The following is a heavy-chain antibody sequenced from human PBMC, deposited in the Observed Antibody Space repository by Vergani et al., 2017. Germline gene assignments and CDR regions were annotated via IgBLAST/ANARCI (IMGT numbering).Heavy chain of an antibody. J-gene: IGHJ4*02. Sequence: QVQLVQSGAEVKKPGASVKVSCKASGYTFTSYYMHWVRQAPGQGLEWMGIINPSGGSTSYAQKFQGRVTITADTSTDTAYMELSSLRSEDTAVYYCARSSGYYSYYFDFWGQGTLVTVSS. V-gene: IGHV1-46*01. CDR1: GYTFTSYY. CDR3: ARSSGYYSYYFDF. D-gene: IGHD3-22*01. CDR2: INPSGGST.